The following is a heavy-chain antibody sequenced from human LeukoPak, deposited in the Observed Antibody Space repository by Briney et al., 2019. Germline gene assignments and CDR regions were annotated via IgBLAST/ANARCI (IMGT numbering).Heavy chain of an antibody. CDR2: MFPDGRT. CDR1: GFSVNDNY. V-gene: IGHV3-53*01. CDR3: ARTKPVYGDCDY. D-gene: IGHD4-17*01. J-gene: IGHJ4*02. Sequence: GGSLRLSCAVSGFSVNDNYMSWVRQAPGKGLQWVSVMFPDGRTYYADSVKGRFTISRDLARNTLLLQMHSLRADDTAVHYCARTKPVYGDCDYWGQGTLVTVSS.